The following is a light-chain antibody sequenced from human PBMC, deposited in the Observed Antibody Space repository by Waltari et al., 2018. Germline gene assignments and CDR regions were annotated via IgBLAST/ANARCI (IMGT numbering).Light chain of an antibody. Sequence: EVVLTQSPATLSLSPGERATLSFRASQSVKRYLAWYQQKSGQAPRLLIYDASNRATGIPARFSGSGSGTDFTLTISSLEPEDFAVYYCQQRQYWPPLTFGPGTKVEIK. CDR3: QQRQYWPPLT. V-gene: IGKV3-11*01. CDR1: QSVKRY. J-gene: IGKJ3*01. CDR2: DAS.